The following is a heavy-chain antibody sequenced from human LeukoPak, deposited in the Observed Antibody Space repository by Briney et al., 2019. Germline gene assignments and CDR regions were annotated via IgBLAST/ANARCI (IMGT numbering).Heavy chain of an antibody. Sequence: ASVKVSCKASGGTFSSYAISWVRQAPGQGLEWMGGIIPIFGTANYAQKFQGRVTITTDESTSTAYMELSSLRSEDTAVYYCARGGGDGNYCYYMDVWGKGTTVTVSS. CDR3: ARGGGDGNYCYYMDV. J-gene: IGHJ6*03. CDR1: GGTFSSYA. CDR2: IIPIFGTA. V-gene: IGHV1-69*05. D-gene: IGHD3-10*01.